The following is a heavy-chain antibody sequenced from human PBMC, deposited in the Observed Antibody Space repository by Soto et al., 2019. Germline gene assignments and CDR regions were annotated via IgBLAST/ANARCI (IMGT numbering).Heavy chain of an antibody. CDR3: ASRGSGTYSIDY. D-gene: IGHD1-26*01. J-gene: IGHJ4*02. V-gene: IGHV3-33*01. CDR2: IWSDGSNK. Sequence: QVQLGESGGSVVQPGSFLRLSFAASGCTFSNYGMHWVRQAPGKGLEWVAVIWSDGSNKYYADSVKGRFSISRDNSKNTLYMKINSLRAEETAVYYCASRGSGTYSIDYWGQGTLVTVSS. CDR1: GCTFSNYG.